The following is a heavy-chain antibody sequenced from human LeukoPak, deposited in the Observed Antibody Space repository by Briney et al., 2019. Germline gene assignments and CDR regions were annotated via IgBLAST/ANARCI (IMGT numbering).Heavy chain of an antibody. J-gene: IGHJ4*02. Sequence: GGSLRLSCAASGFTFSSYWMSWVRQAPGKGLEWMTNIKQDRSEKYYVDSVKGRFTISRDNAKNSLYLQMNSLRAEATAVYYCARVLGYCSSTSCYTGPERYYFDYWGQGTLVTVSS. CDR3: ARVLGYCSSTSCYTGPERYYFDY. D-gene: IGHD2-2*02. CDR1: GFTFSSYW. CDR2: IKQDRSEK. V-gene: IGHV3-7*01.